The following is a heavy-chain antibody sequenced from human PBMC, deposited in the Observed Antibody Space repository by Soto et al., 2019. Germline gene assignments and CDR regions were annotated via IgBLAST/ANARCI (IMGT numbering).Heavy chain of an antibody. J-gene: IGHJ4*02. Sequence: SETLSLTCTVSGGSVSSGSYDWRWIRQPPGKGLEWIGSISYSGSTYYSPSLKSRVTISVDTSKNQFSLKLSSVTAADTAVYYCARQKRDSSGWYLFDYWGQGILVTVSS. CDR2: ISYSGST. D-gene: IGHD6-19*01. CDR3: ARQKRDSSGWYLFDY. CDR1: GGSVSSGSYD. V-gene: IGHV4-39*01.